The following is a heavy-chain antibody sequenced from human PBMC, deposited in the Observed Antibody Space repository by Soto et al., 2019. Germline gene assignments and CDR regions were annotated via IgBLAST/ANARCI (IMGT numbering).Heavy chain of an antibody. V-gene: IGHV4-30-2*01. CDR1: GGSISSGGYS. D-gene: IGHD6-13*01. CDR2: IYHSGST. Sequence: KSSETLSLTCAVSGGSISSGGYSWSWIRQPPGKGLEWIGYIYHSGSTYYNPSLKSRVTISVDRSKNQFSLKLSSVTAADTAVYYCARVAAAGTLTGWFDPWGQGTLVTVSS. CDR3: ARVAAAGTLTGWFDP. J-gene: IGHJ5*02.